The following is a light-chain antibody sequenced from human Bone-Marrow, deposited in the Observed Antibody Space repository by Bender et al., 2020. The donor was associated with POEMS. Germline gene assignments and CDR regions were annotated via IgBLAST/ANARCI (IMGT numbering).Light chain of an antibody. CDR2: STN. Sequence: QSVLTQPPSASGTPGQRVIISCSGSRSNFGNHYAYWDQQLPGTAPKLLIFSTNQRPSGVPDLFSGSMSGTSASLAISGLRSEDEADYYCQSFDNRLSAYVFGTGTEVTVL. J-gene: IGLJ1*01. V-gene: IGLV1-47*02. CDR1: RSNFGNHY. CDR3: QSFDNRLSAYV.